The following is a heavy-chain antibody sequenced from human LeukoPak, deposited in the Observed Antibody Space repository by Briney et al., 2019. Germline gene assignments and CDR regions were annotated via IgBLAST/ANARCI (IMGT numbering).Heavy chain of an antibody. J-gene: IGHJ4*02. D-gene: IGHD3-22*01. CDR1: GGSISSYY. CDR3: ARQVYYYDNFDY. V-gene: IGHV4-59*08. Sequence: SETLSLTFYVSGGSISSYYWSSIRQPPGKGLEWIGYIYYSGRTNCNTSLKSRVTMSVDTSKNQFSLSMSSVTVADTAVYYCARQVYYYDNFDYWGQGTLVTVSS. CDR2: IYYSGRT.